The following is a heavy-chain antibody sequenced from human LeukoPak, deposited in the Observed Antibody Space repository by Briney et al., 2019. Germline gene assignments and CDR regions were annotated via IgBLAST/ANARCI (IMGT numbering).Heavy chain of an antibody. CDR3: ARGVIVGATGLGFDY. D-gene: IGHD1-26*01. Sequence: SETLSLTYTVSGGSISSSSYYWGWIRQPPGKGLEWIGSIYYSGSTYYNPSLKSRVTISVDTSKNQFSLKLSSVTAADTAVYYCARGVIVGATGLGFDYWGQGTLVTVSS. V-gene: IGHV4-39*07. CDR2: IYYSGST. CDR1: GGSISSSSYY. J-gene: IGHJ4*02.